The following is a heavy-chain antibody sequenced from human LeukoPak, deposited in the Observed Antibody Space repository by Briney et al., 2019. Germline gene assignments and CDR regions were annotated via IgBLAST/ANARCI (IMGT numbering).Heavy chain of an antibody. CDR1: GFTFSSYW. CDR3: ARERGLFRYYYYMDV. V-gene: IGHV3-7*01. Sequence: AGGSLRLSCAASGFTFSSYWMSWVRQAPGKGLEWVANIKQDGSEKYYVDSVKGRFTISRDNAKNSLYLQMNSLRAEDTAVYYCARERGLFRYYYYMDVWGKGTTVTVSS. D-gene: IGHD4/OR15-4a*01. CDR2: IKQDGSEK. J-gene: IGHJ6*03.